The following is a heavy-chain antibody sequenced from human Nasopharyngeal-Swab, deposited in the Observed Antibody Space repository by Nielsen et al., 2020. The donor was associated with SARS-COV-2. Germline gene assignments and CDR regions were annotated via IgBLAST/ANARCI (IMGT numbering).Heavy chain of an antibody. V-gene: IGHV3-23*01. J-gene: IGHJ5*02. CDR3: ARPLSRDSTWTTEANWFDP. Sequence: GGSPRLSCAASGFTFSSYSMSWLRQAPGKGLEWVSTITGNGDTTYYADSVKGRFTISRDNSENTVYLQMNSLRAEDTALYHCARPLSRDSTWTTEANWFDPWGQGTLVTVSS. CDR2: ITGNGDTT. D-gene: IGHD6-13*01. CDR1: GFTFSSYS.